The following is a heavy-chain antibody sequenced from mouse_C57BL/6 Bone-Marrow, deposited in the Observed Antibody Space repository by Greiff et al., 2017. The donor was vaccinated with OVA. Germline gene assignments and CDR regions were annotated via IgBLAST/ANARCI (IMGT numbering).Heavy chain of an antibody. V-gene: IGHV1-76*01. J-gene: IGHJ3*01. CDR1: GYTFTDYY. D-gene: IGHD2-1*01. CDR3: ARSVYGNYPFAY. Sequence: VHLHQSGAELVRPGASVKLSCKASGYTFTDYYLNWVKQRPAQGLAWIARTYPGSGNTSYNEKFMGKATPTDAKSSSTAYMQLSSLTSEDSAVYFCARSVYGNYPFAYWGQGTLVTVSA. CDR2: TYPGSGNT.